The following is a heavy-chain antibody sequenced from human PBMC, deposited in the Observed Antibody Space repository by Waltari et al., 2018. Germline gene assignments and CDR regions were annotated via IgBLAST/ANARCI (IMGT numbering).Heavy chain of an antibody. CDR3: ARHESAHYGGFDS. Sequence: QVQLQESGPGLVKPSETLSLTCAVSGDSITSASYGGWIRQPPGKGLEWIGYVYHFGSPSYHPSLKRRVTMSVDTSKRQFSLNLSSVTAADTAVYYCARHESAHYGGFDSWGRGTLVTVSA. CDR1: GDSITSASY. D-gene: IGHD4-17*01. CDR2: VYHFGSP. J-gene: IGHJ4*02. V-gene: IGHV4-38-2*01.